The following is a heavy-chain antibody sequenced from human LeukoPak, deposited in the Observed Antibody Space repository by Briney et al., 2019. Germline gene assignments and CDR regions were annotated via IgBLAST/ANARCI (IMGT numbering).Heavy chain of an antibody. V-gene: IGHV4-34*01. Sequence: SETQSLTCAVYGGSFSGYYWSWIRQPPGKGLEWIGEINHSGSTNYNPALKSRVTISVDTSKNQFSLKLSSVTAADTAVYYCARTGDAFDIWGQGTMVTVSS. CDR3: ARTGDAFDI. J-gene: IGHJ3*02. CDR1: GGSFSGYY. CDR2: INHSGST.